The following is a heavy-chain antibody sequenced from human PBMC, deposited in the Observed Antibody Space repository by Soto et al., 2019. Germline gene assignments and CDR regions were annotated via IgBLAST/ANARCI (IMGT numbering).Heavy chain of an antibody. CDR3: AIKYSRGYYYHDY. CDR2: INPSGSP. V-gene: IGHV4-34*01. Sequence: SETLSLTCAVYGGSFSGYYWSWIRQPPGKGLEWIGEINPSGSPNYSPSLKSRVTISVDTSKNQFSLKLSSVTAADTGVYYCAIKYSRGYYYHDYWGQGTLVTVSS. CDR1: GGSFSGYY. J-gene: IGHJ4*02. D-gene: IGHD3-22*01.